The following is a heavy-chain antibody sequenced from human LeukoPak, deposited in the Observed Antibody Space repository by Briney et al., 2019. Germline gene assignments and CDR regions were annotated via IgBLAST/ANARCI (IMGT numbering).Heavy chain of an antibody. J-gene: IGHJ4*02. CDR3: VRQGTNSGYYLLDY. CDR1: GASLSEYY. CDR2: VAHKGPTVYSPTLNR. V-gene: IGHV4-34*01. Sequence: SETLSLTCAVYGASLSEYYWSWIRQSPGKGLEWIGEVAHKGPTVYSPTLNRKYNPSFKSRVTMSVDPSKNQFSLKLTSVTVADTATYYCVRQGTNSGYYLLDYWGQGHLVIVSS. D-gene: IGHD3-22*01.